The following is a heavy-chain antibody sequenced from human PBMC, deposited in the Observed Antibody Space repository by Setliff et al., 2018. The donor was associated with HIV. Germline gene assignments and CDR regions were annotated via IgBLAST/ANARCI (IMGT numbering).Heavy chain of an antibody. CDR2: ISGSGGST. CDR1: GFTFSSYA. J-gene: IGHJ4*02. V-gene: IGHV3-23*01. Sequence: GSLRLSCAASGFTFSSYAMSWVRQAPGKGLEWVSAISGSGGSTYYADSVKGRFTISRDNSKNTLYLQMNSLRAEDTAVYYCARGGSNSWSPFDYWGQGTLVTVSS. CDR3: ARGGSNSWSPFDY. D-gene: IGHD6-13*01.